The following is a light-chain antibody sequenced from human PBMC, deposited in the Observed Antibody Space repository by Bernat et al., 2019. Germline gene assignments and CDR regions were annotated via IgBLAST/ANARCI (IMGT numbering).Light chain of an antibody. CDR3: HVYGYSVNT. J-gene: IGKJ2*01. V-gene: IGKV3-20*01. Sequence: IVLTQPPGTLSLSPGERATLSGRASQSVTNNYLAWYQQKPGQAPRPLIYGAPSRVPGIPDRFSGSGSGTQFTLTINGLEPEDSAVYYCHVYGYSVNTFEQGTKLEMK. CDR2: GAP. CDR1: QSVTNNY.